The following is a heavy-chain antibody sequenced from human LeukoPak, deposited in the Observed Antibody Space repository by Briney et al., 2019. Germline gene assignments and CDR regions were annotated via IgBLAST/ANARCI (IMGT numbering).Heavy chain of an antibody. CDR1: GYSFTSYW. J-gene: IGHJ3*02. CDR2: IYPGDSDT. D-gene: IGHD3-3*01. V-gene: IGHV5-51*01. Sequence: GESLKISSKGSGYSFTSYWIGWVRQMPGKGLEWMGIIYPGDSDTRYSPYFQGQVTISADKSINTAYLQWSSLKASDTAMYYCARRHYDFWSGLSDAFDIWGQGTMVTVSS. CDR3: ARRHYDFWSGLSDAFDI.